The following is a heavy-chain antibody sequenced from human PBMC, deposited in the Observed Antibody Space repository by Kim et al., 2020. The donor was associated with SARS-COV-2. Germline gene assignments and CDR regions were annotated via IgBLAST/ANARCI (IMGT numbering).Heavy chain of an antibody. J-gene: IGHJ6*02. D-gene: IGHD3-22*01. CDR1: GFTFSIYW. CDR2: IKPDGSEK. CDR3: ARSSWNYDSSGYSPYGMDV. V-gene: IGHV3-7*01. Sequence: GSLRLSCAASGFTFSIYWMTWVRQAPGKGLEWVANIKPDGSEKEYVDSVKGRCSISRDNAKKSLYLQMNSLRAEDTAVYYCARSSWNYDSSGYSPYGMDVWGQGTTVTVSS.